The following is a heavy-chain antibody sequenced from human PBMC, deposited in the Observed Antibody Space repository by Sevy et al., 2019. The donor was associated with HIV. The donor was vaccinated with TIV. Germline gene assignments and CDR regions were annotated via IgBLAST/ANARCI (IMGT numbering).Heavy chain of an antibody. CDR2: ISVSGRL. CDR3: AKDGYSSGLLYYFDH. J-gene: IGHJ4*02. Sequence: GGSLRLSCEASGFKFDNYAMAWVRQAPGQGLVWVSAISVSGRLSYADSVKGRFTISRDSSKKMIYLHLNSLRADDTATYYCAKDGYSSGLLYYFDHWGQGTLVTVSS. V-gene: IGHV3-23*01. D-gene: IGHD6-19*01. CDR1: GFKFDNYA.